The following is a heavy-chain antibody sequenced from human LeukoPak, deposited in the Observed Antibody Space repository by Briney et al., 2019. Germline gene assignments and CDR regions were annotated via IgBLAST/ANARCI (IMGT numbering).Heavy chain of an antibody. CDR2: IKQDGAEK. J-gene: IGHJ4*02. CDR1: GLTFRNYL. D-gene: IGHD3-3*01. V-gene: IGHV3-7*05. Sequence: PGGSLRLPCAASGLTFRNYLMNWVRQAPGQGLEWLANIKQDGAEKYYVGSVKGRFTISRDNARKSLYLQMNSLRADDTAVYYCTRGSWSGLIDYWGQGTLVTVSS. CDR3: TRGSWSGLIDY.